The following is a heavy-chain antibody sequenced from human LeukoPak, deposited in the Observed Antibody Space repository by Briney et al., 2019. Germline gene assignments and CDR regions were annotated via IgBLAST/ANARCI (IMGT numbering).Heavy chain of an antibody. J-gene: IGHJ6*03. CDR1: GFTFSSYS. D-gene: IGHD3-3*01. V-gene: IGHV3-21*01. CDR3: ARDSITYYDFWSGHFYYMDV. CDR2: ISNSSSYI. Sequence: GGSLRLSCAASGFTFSSYSMNWVRQAPGKGLEWVSSISNSSSYIYYADSVKGRFTISRDNAKNSLYLQMNSLRAEDTAVYYCARDSITYYDFWSGHFYYMDVWGKGTTVTVSS.